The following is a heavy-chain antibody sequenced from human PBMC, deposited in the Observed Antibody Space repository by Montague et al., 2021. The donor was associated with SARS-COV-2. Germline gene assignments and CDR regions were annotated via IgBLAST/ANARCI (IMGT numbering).Heavy chain of an antibody. CDR2: IYYSGST. CDR3: AGEIVVVTQTYHYGMDV. J-gene: IGHJ6*02. D-gene: IGHD3-22*01. V-gene: IGHV4-39*07. CDR1: GGSISSSSYY. Sequence: SETLSLTCTVSGGSISSSSYYWGWIRQPPGKGLEWIGYIYYSGSTYYNPSLKSRVTISVDTSKYQFSLKLSSVTAADTAVYYCAGEIVVVTQTYHYGMDVWGQGTTATVSS.